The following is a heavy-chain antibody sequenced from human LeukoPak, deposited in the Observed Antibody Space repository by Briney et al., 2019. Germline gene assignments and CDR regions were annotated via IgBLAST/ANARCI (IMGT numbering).Heavy chain of an antibody. J-gene: IGHJ3*02. D-gene: IGHD2-2*01. Sequence: ASVKVSCKASGYTFTSYDINWVRQATGQGLEWMGWINPNSGGTNYAQKFQGRVTMTRDTSISTVYMGLSRLKSDDTAVYYCARGAREYQLPEDAFDIWGQGTMVTVSS. CDR3: ARGAREYQLPEDAFDI. CDR2: INPNSGGT. CDR1: GYTFTSYD. V-gene: IGHV1-2*02.